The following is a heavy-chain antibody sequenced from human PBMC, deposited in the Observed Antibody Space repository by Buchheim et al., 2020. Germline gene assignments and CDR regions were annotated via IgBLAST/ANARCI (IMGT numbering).Heavy chain of an antibody. CDR3: ARTLTYYYGSGSLSPFAY. CDR1: GGSFSGYY. Sequence: QVQLQQWGAGLLKPSETLSLTCAVYGGSFSGYYWSWIRQPPGKGLEWMGEINHIGSTNSTPSLKSRVTISVDTSKNQFSLKLSSVTAADTAVYYCARTLTYYYGSGSLSPFAYWGQGTL. V-gene: IGHV4-34*01. J-gene: IGHJ4*02. CDR2: INHIGST. D-gene: IGHD3-10*01.